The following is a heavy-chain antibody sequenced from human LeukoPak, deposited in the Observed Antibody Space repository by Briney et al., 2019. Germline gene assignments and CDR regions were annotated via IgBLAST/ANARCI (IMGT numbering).Heavy chain of an antibody. D-gene: IGHD3-3*01. CDR2: IWYDGSNK. CDR3: ARDRSRITTFMDV. CDR1: GFTFSSYG. V-gene: IGHV3-33*01. Sequence: PGRSLRLSCAASGFTFSSYGMHWVRQAPGKGLEWVAVIWYDGSNKYYADSVKGRFTTSRDNSKNTLYLQMNSLRAEDTAVYYCARDRSRITTFMDVWGKGTTVTVSS. J-gene: IGHJ6*03.